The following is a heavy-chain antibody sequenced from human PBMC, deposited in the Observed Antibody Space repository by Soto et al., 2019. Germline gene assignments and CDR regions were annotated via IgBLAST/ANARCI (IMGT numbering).Heavy chain of an antibody. V-gene: IGHV3-30-3*01. J-gene: IGHJ4*02. CDR2: ISDDGDKK. D-gene: IGHD6-6*01. CDR3: ARDRYSSSTLFDY. Sequence: QVQLVESGGGVVQPGRSLRLSFAASGFTLTNYAMHWVRQAPGKGLEWLAVISDDGDKKYYADSVKGRFTISRDNSNKTLYLQMNSLRPEDTAVYYCARDRYSSSTLFDYWGQGTLVTVSS. CDR1: GFTLTNYA.